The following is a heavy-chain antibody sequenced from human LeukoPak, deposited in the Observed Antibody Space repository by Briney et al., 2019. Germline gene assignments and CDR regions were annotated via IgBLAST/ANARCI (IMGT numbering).Heavy chain of an antibody. Sequence: SETLSLTCTVSGGSISSGGYYWSWIRQHPGKGLEWIGYIYYSGSTYYNPSLKSRVTISVDTSENQFSLKLSSVTAADTAVYYCARSPRDIVVVPAARWFFDYWGQGTLVTVSS. CDR1: GGSISSGGYY. CDR3: ARSPRDIVVVPAARWFFDY. J-gene: IGHJ4*02. V-gene: IGHV4-31*03. D-gene: IGHD2-2*01. CDR2: IYYSGST.